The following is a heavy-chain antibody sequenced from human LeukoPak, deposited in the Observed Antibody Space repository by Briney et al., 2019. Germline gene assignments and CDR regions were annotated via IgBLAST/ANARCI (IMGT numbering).Heavy chain of an antibody. CDR2: IYYSGST. D-gene: IGHD6-25*01. V-gene: IGHV4-59*01. CDR3: AREDRREQRLSPGYFDY. Sequence: SETLSLTCTVSGGSISSYYWSWIRQPPGKGLEWIGYIYYSGSTNYNPSLKSRVTISVDTSKNQFSLKLSSVTAADTAVYYCAREDRREQRLSPGYFDYWGQGTLVTVSS. J-gene: IGHJ4*02. CDR1: GGSISSYY.